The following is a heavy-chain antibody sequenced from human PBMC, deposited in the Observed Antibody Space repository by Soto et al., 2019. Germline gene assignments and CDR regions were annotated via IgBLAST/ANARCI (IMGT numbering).Heavy chain of an antibody. V-gene: IGHV4-39*01. CDR1: GGSISSSIYY. D-gene: IGHD1-26*01. CDR2: IFYSGST. J-gene: IGHJ4*02. Sequence: PWETLSHTCTVSGGSISSSIYYGGWIRQPPGKGLEWIGSIFYSGSTYYNPSLKSRVTISVDTSKNQFSLKLYSVTAADTAVYYCARRYGSAIDYWGQGTLVTVSS. CDR3: ARRYGSAIDY.